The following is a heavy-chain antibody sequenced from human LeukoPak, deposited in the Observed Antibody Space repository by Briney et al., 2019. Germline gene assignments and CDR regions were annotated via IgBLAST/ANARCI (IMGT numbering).Heavy chain of an antibody. V-gene: IGHV3-21*01. Sequence: GGSLRLSCAASGFTFSSYSMNWVRQAPGKGLEWVSSISSSSSYIYYADSVKGRFTISRDNAKNSLYLQMNSLRAEDTAVYYCARDSITMVRGVIGYWGQGTLVTVSS. CDR3: ARDSITMVRGVIGY. J-gene: IGHJ4*02. CDR2: ISSSSSYI. CDR1: GFTFSSYS. D-gene: IGHD3-10*01.